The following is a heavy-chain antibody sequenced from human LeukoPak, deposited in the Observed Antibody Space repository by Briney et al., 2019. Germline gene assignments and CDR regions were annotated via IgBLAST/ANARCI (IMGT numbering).Heavy chain of an antibody. CDR2: INHLGST. D-gene: IGHD5-24*01. V-gene: IGHV4-34*01. J-gene: IGHJ4*02. CDR1: GGSFSGYY. Sequence: SETLSLTCAVYGGSFSGYYWSWIRQPPEKGLEWIGEINHLGSTNYNPSLKSRVTISVDTSKKQFSLNLTSVTAADTAVYYCARSRGWLQSHPLDYWGQGTLVTVSS. CDR3: ARSRGWLQSHPLDY.